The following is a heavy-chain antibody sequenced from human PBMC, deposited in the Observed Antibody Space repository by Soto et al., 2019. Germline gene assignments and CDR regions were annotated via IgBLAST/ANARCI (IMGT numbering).Heavy chain of an antibody. J-gene: IGHJ6*02. V-gene: IGHV3-21*04. CDR2: ISSSSSYI. CDR3: ATLATENYYDFWSGYYTEGMDV. Sequence: GGSLRLSCAASGFTFSSYSMNWVRQAPGKGLEWVSSISSSSSYIYYADSVKGRFTISRDNAKNSLYLQMNSLRAEDTAVYYCATLATENYYDFWSGYYTEGMDVWGQGTTVTVSS. D-gene: IGHD3-3*01. CDR1: GFTFSSYS.